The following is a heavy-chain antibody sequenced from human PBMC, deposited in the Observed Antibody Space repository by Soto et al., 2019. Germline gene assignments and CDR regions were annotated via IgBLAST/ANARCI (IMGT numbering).Heavy chain of an antibody. D-gene: IGHD2-21*02. CDR1: SGSISSYY. CDR3: AREFITSDCPGFDH. V-gene: IGHV4-59*01. J-gene: IGHJ4*02. CDR2: IYYIGNT. Sequence: QVQLQESGPGLVKPSETLSLTCTVSSGSISSYYWSWIRQSPGKGLEWIGKIYYIGNTNYNPSLKSRLTISVETSRNPLSLRLRSLTTAATAVYCCAREFITSDCPGFDHWGQGILVTVSA.